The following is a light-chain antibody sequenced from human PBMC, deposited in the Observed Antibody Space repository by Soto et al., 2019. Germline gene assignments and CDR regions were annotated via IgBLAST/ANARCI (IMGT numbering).Light chain of an antibody. CDR1: SSDIGGYNY. CDR3: SSYTTTNTYV. J-gene: IGLJ1*01. V-gene: IGLV2-14*01. Sequence: QSVLTQPACVSWSPGQSITISCTGTSSDIGGYNYVSWYQQHPGKAPKLMIYEVSNRPSGISNRFSGSKSGNTASLTISGLQADDEADYYCSSYTTTNTYVFGTGTKVTVL. CDR2: EVS.